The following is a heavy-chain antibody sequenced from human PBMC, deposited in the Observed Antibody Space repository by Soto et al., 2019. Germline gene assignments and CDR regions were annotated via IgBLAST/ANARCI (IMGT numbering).Heavy chain of an antibody. D-gene: IGHD3-22*01. V-gene: IGHV1-2*04. CDR1: GYTFTDFY. J-gene: IGHJ4*02. Sequence: QVQLVQSGAEVKKPGASVKVSCKTSGYTFTDFYMHWVRQAPGQGLEWMGWINPNSGGTKYAQNFQGWVTMTRDTSISTAYMELSRLRSDDTAVYYCASGLVADSSGYDYWGQGTLVTVSS. CDR2: INPNSGGT. CDR3: ASGLVADSSGYDY.